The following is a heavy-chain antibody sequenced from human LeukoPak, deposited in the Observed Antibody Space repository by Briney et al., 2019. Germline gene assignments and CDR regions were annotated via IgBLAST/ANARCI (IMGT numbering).Heavy chain of an antibody. CDR3: ARVGQYSDILTGYHDYYYYYMDV. CDR1: GFTFSSYW. D-gene: IGHD3-9*01. CDR2: INQDGSDK. V-gene: IGHV3-7*01. Sequence: GGSLRLSCAVSGFTFSSYWMSWVRQAPGKGLEWVAHINQDGSDKYYVDSVKGRFTISRDNANNSLYLQMTSLRAEDTAVYYCARVGQYSDILTGYHDYYYYYMDVWGKGTTVTVSS. J-gene: IGHJ6*03.